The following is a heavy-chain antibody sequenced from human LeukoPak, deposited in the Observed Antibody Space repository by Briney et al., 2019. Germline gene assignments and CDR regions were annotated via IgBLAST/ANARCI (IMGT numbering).Heavy chain of an antibody. D-gene: IGHD2-15*01. CDR1: GYTFTSYD. CDR2: MNPNSDNT. V-gene: IGHV1-8*01. Sequence: ASVKVSCKASGYTFTSYDINWVRQATGQGLEWMGWMNPNSDNTGYPQKFQGRVTMTRNTSISTAYIELSSLRSEDTAVYYCARGNWGYCSGCSCYGGGNYFDYWGQGTLVTVSS. J-gene: IGHJ4*02. CDR3: ARGNWGYCSGCSCYGGGNYFDY.